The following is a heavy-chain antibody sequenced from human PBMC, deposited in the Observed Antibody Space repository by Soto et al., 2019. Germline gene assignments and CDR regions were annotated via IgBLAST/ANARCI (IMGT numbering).Heavy chain of an antibody. V-gene: IGHV4-31*03. J-gene: IGHJ4*02. CDR3: ARAPGGPSFDY. CDR1: GGSISSGGYY. CDR2: IYYSGST. D-gene: IGHD3-16*01. Sequence: SETLSLTCTVSGGSISSGGYYWSWSRQHPGKGLEWIGYIYYSGSTYYNPSLKSRVTISVDTSKNQFSLKLSSVTAADTAVYYCARAPGGPSFDYWGQGTLVTVSS.